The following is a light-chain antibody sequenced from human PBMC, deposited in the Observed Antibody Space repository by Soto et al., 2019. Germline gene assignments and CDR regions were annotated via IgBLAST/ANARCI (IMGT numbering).Light chain of an antibody. CDR2: KAS. V-gene: IGKV1-5*03. CDR3: QQYNSYSLT. Sequence: DIQLTQSPCTLSASVGAGVALTWLASQSISSRLAWYQQKPGKAPKLLIYKASSLESGVPSRFSGSGSGTEFTLTISSLQPDDFATYYCQQYNSYSLTFGGGTKVDIK. J-gene: IGKJ4*01. CDR1: QSISSR.